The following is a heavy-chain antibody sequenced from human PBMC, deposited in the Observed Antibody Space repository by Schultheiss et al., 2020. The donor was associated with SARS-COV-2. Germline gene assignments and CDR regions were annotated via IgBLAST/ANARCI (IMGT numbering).Heavy chain of an antibody. J-gene: IGHJ5*02. CDR3: ARVRAGYSLNWFDP. CDR2: IYYNGNT. D-gene: IGHD6-13*01. Sequence: SETLSLTCTVSGGSINTYYWSWIRQPPEKGLEWIGYIYYNGNTNYNPSLKSRVTMSLDTSKNQFSLKLSSVTAADTAVYYCARVRAGYSLNWFDPWGQGTLVTVSS. V-gene: IGHV4-59*08. CDR1: GGSINTYY.